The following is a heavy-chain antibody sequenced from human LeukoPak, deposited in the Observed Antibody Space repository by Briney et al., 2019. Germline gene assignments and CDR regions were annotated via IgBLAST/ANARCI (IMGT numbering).Heavy chain of an antibody. D-gene: IGHD4-17*01. Sequence: GGSLRLSCAASGFTFSSYSMDWVRQAPGKGLEWVSSISSSSSYIYYADSVKGRFTISRDNAKNSLYLQMNSLRAEDTAVYYCARGGGYGDTRTFDIWGQGTMVTVSS. CDR3: ARGGGYGDTRTFDI. J-gene: IGHJ3*02. V-gene: IGHV3-21*01. CDR2: ISSSSSYI. CDR1: GFTFSSYS.